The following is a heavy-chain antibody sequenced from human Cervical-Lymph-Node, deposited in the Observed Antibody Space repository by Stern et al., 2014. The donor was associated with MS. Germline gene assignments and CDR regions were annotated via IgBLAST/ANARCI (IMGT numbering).Heavy chain of an antibody. CDR1: GFTFTSSA. Sequence: VQLVQSGPEVKKPGTSVTVSCKASGFTFTSSAVQWVRQAHGQRLECVGWIVVGSGNTNYAQKFQERVTITRDMSTSTAYMELSSLRSEDTAVYYCAAEPMYYSDSVGAFDIWGQGTMVTVSS. D-gene: IGHD3-22*01. J-gene: IGHJ3*02. V-gene: IGHV1-58*01. CDR3: AAEPMYYSDSVGAFDI. CDR2: IVVGSGNT.